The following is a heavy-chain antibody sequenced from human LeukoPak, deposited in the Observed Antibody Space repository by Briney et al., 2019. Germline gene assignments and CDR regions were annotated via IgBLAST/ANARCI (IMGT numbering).Heavy chain of an antibody. CDR1: GFSFSSYA. Sequence: GGSLRLSCAASGFSFSSYAMTWVRQAPGRGWSGLAIISGSGVMTYYADSVKGRFTVSGDHSKNTLYLQMSSLAAADTAVYYCAKDRSIGTYYTFDHWGQGTLVTVSS. CDR2: ISGSGVMT. CDR3: AKDRSIGTYYTFDH. J-gene: IGHJ4*02. V-gene: IGHV3-23*01. D-gene: IGHD1-26*01.